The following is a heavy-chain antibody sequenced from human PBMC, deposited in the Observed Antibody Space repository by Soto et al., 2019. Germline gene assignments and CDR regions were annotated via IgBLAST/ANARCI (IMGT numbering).Heavy chain of an antibody. J-gene: IGHJ6*02. CDR1: GVSFNNNG. CDR3: ARVLYYGSGSYSPYGMDG. CDR2: VSPPFRTS. V-gene: IGHV1-69*01. D-gene: IGHD3-10*01. Sequence: QVQLVQSGAEVKKPGSSVTVSCKTSGVSFNNNGIGWVRQAPGHGPEWMGGVSPPFRTSNYARKFQGRISITADASTGTVNMELSSLTSEDTAQYYCARVLYYGSGSYSPYGMDGWGQGTTVTVSS.